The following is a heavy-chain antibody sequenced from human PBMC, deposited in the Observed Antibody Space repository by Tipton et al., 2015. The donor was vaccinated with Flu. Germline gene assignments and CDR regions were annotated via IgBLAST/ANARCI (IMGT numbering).Heavy chain of an antibody. D-gene: IGHD4-17*01. CDR3: AREGYTVTTRWFDP. J-gene: IGHJ5*02. CDR1: GGSISSGDYY. V-gene: IGHV4-30-4*01. Sequence: TLSLTCTVSGGSISSGDYYWSWIRQPPGKGLEWIGYIYYSGSTYYNPSLKRRVTISVDTSKNQFSLKLSSVTAVDTAVYYCAREGYTVTTRWFDPWGQGTLVTVSS. CDR2: IYYSGST.